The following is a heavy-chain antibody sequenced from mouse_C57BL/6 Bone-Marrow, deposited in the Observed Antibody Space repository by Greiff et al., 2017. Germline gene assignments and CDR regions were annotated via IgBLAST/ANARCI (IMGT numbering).Heavy chain of an antibody. Sequence: QVQLQQPGAELVRPGSSVKLSCKASGYTFTSYWMHWVKQRPIQGLEWIGNIDPSDSETHYNQKFKDKATLTVDKSSSTAYMQLSSLTSEDSAVXYCARGYYGSSLHWYYAMDYWGQGTSVTVSS. CDR3: ARGYYGSSLHWYYAMDY. CDR1: GYTFTSYW. D-gene: IGHD1-1*01. V-gene: IGHV1-52*01. J-gene: IGHJ4*01. CDR2: IDPSDSET.